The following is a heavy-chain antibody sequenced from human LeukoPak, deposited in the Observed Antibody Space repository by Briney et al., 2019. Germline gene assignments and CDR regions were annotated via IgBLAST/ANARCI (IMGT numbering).Heavy chain of an antibody. Sequence: ASVKVSCKVSGYTLTELSMHCVRQAPGKGLEWMGGFDPEDGETIYAQKFQGRVTMTEDTSTDTAYMELSSLRSEDTAVYYCATEVSPYYDFWSGYYMDVWGKGTTVTVSS. CDR2: FDPEDGET. V-gene: IGHV1-24*01. CDR1: GYTLTELS. D-gene: IGHD3-3*01. CDR3: ATEVSPYYDFWSGYYMDV. J-gene: IGHJ6*03.